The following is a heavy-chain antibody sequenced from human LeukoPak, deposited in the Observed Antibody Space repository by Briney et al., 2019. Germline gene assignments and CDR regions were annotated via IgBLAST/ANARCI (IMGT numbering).Heavy chain of an antibody. CDR3: ATGDSYYYGSGSWVYAFDI. Sequence: ASVEVSCKVSGYTLTELSMHWVRQAPGKGLEWMGGFYPEDGETIYAQKFQGRVTMTEDTSTDTAYMELSSLRSEDTAVYYCATGDSYYYGSGSWVYAFDIWGQGTMVTVSS. V-gene: IGHV1-24*01. CDR1: GYTLTELS. D-gene: IGHD3-10*01. CDR2: FYPEDGET. J-gene: IGHJ3*02.